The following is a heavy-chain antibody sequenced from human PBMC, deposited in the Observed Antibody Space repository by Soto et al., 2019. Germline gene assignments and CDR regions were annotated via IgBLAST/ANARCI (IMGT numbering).Heavy chain of an antibody. J-gene: IGHJ4*02. V-gene: IGHV3-30*18. CDR3: AKEWVYDSSGWSFDY. CDR2: ISNDGSNK. D-gene: IGHD3-22*01. Sequence: PGGSLRLCCAASGFTFSSCGMHWVRQAPGKGLEWVAVISNDGSNKYYADSVKGRFTISRDNSKNTLYLQMNSLRAEDTAVYYCAKEWVYDSSGWSFDYWGQGALVTVSS. CDR1: GFTFSSCG.